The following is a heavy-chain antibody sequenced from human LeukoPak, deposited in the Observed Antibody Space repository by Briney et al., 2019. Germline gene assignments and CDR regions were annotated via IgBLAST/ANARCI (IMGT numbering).Heavy chain of an antibody. Sequence: GGSLRLSCAASGFTFSSYAMSWVRQAPGEGLEWVSAISGSGGSTYYADSVKGRFTISRDNSKSTLYLQMNSLRAEDTAVYYCAKLMTMDYYFDYWGQGTLVTVSS. D-gene: IGHD4/OR15-4a*01. J-gene: IGHJ4*02. CDR1: GFTFSSYA. CDR2: ISGSGGST. V-gene: IGHV3-23*01. CDR3: AKLMTMDYYFDY.